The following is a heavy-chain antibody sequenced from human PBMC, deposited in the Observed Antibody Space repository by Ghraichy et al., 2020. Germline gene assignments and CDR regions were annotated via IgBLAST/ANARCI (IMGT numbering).Heavy chain of an antibody. CDR1: GYTFTSYY. V-gene: IGHV1-46*01. J-gene: IGHJ4*02. CDR2: INPSGGST. CDR3: AREGAGPYDSSGYFFDY. Sequence: KVSCKASGYTFTSYYMHWVRQAPGQGLEWMGIINPSGGSTRYAQKFQGRVTMTRDTSTSTVYMELSSLRSEDTAVYYCAREGAGPYDSSGYFFDYWGQGTLVTVSS. D-gene: IGHD3-22*01.